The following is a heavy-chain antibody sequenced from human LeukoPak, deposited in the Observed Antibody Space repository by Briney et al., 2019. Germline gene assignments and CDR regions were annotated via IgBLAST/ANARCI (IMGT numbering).Heavy chain of an antibody. J-gene: IGHJ4*02. CDR1: GGSISSSNW. Sequence: SETLSLTCAVSGGSISSSNWWSWVRQPPGKGLEWIGEIYHSGSTNYNPSLKSRVTISVDKPKNQFSLKLSSVTAADTAVYYCARDGVEMATIIHWGQGTLVTVSS. CDR3: ARDGVEMATIIH. CDR2: IYHSGST. V-gene: IGHV4-4*02. D-gene: IGHD5-24*01.